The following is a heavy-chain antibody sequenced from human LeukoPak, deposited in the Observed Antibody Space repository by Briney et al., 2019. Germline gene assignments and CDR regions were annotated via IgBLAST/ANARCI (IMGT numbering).Heavy chain of an antibody. CDR2: IKQDGSEK. V-gene: IGHV3-7*01. J-gene: IGHJ4*02. CDR1: GFTFDDYG. Sequence: TGGSLRLSCAASGFTFDDYGMSWVRQAPGKGLEWVANIKQDGSEKYYVDSVKGRFTISRDNAKNSLYLQMNSLRAEDTAVYYCAMFGELFSFDYWGQGTLVTVSS. CDR3: AMFGELFSFDY. D-gene: IGHD3-10*02.